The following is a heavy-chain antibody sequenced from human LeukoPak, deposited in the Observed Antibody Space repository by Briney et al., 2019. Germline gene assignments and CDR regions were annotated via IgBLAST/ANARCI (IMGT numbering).Heavy chain of an antibody. D-gene: IGHD6-13*01. J-gene: IGHJ6*02. V-gene: IGHV4-59*01. CDR1: GGSISSYY. Sequence: SETLSLTCTVSGGSISSYYWSWIRQPPGKGLEWIGYIYYSGSTNHNPSLKSRVTISVDTSKNQFSLKLSSVTAADTAVYYCARGIAAAGKYYYYYGMDVWGQGTTVTVSS. CDR3: ARGIAAAGKYYYYYGMDV. CDR2: IYYSGST.